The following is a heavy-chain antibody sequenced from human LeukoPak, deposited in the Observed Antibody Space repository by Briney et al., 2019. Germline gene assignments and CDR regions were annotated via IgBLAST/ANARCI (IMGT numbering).Heavy chain of an antibody. V-gene: IGHV4-59*01. Sequence: PSETPSLTCTVSGGSISSYYWSWIRQPPGKGLEWIGYIYYSGSTNYNPSLKSRVTISVDTSKNQFSLKLSSVTAADTAVYYCARGGDYYDSSAEGWFDPWGQGTLVTVSS. CDR3: ARGGDYYDSSAEGWFDP. D-gene: IGHD3-22*01. CDR1: GGSISSYY. J-gene: IGHJ5*02. CDR2: IYYSGST.